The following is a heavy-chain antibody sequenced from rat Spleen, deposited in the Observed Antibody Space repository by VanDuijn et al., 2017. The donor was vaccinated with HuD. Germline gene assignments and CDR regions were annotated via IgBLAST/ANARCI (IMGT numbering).Heavy chain of an antibody. V-gene: IGHV3-3*01. CDR1: GYSITSSYR. Sequence: EVQLQESGPGLVKPSQSLSLTCSVTGYSITSSYRWNWIRKFPGNKLEWMGYINSAGSTNYNPSLKSRISITRDTSKNQFFLQVNSVTTEDTATYYCARHGPGYSRNWFAYWGQGTLVTVSS. CDR3: ARHGPGYSRNWFAY. J-gene: IGHJ3*01. CDR2: INSAGST. D-gene: IGHD1-4*01.